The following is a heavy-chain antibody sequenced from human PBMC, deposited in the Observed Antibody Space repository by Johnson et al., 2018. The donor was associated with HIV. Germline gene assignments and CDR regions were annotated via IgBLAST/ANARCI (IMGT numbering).Heavy chain of an antibody. Sequence: QVQLVESGGGVVQPGRSLRLSCAASGFSFSSYGMAWVRQAPGKGLEWVTVISFAGVKTYYADSVKGRFTISRDNSRKTLYLQMNSLRVEDTAVYFCAGKTGYDAFDMWGQGTMVTVSS. CDR1: GFSFSSYG. J-gene: IGHJ3*02. V-gene: IGHV3-30*03. CDR2: ISFAGVKT. D-gene: IGHD3-9*01. CDR3: AGKTGYDAFDM.